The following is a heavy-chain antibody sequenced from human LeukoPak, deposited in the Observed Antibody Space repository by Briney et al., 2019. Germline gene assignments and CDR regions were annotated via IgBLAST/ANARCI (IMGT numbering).Heavy chain of an antibody. V-gene: IGHV3-23*01. Sequence: GGSLRLSCAASGFTFSSYAMSWVRQAPGKGLEWVSAISGSGGSTYYADSVKGRFTISRDNAKNSLYLQMNSLRAEDTAVYYCARKRAARGYYFDYWGQGTLVTVSS. CDR2: ISGSGGST. CDR1: GFTFSSYA. D-gene: IGHD6-6*01. CDR3: ARKRAARGYYFDY. J-gene: IGHJ4*02.